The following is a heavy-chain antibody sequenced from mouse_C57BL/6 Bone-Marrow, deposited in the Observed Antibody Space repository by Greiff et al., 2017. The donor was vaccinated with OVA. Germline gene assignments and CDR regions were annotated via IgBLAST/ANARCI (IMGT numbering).Heavy chain of an antibody. J-gene: IGHJ3*01. CDR2: ISSGGSYT. V-gene: IGHV5-6*01. D-gene: IGHD4-1*01. Sequence: EVQRVESGGDLVKPGGSLNLSCAASGFTFSSYGMSWVRQTPDTRLEWVATISSGGSYTYYPDSVKGRFTISRDNAKNTLYLQMSSLKSEDTAMYYCARSGRTGTGAYWGQGTLVTVSA. CDR3: ARSGRTGTGAY. CDR1: GFTFSSYG.